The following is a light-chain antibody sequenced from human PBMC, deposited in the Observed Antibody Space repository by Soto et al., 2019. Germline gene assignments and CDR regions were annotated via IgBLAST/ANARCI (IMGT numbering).Light chain of an antibody. Sequence: EIVLTQSTGTLSLSPGERATLSCRASQSVSRSYLAWYQQKPGQAPRLLIYGASSRATGIPDRFSGSGSGTAFTLTISRLEPEDFAVYYCQQYGSSPYTFGQGTKLEIK. V-gene: IGKV3-20*01. CDR3: QQYGSSPYT. J-gene: IGKJ2*01. CDR1: QSVSRSY. CDR2: GAS.